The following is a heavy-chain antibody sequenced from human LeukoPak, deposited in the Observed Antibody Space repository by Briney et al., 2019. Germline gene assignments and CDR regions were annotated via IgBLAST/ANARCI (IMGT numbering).Heavy chain of an antibody. Sequence: GGSLRLSCAASGFTFSDYYMSWIRQAPGEGLEWISYISSSGSTIYYADSVKGRFTISRDNAKNSLYLQMNSLRAEDTAVYYCARSGDIVVVPAAGYYYGMDVWGQGTTVTVSS. D-gene: IGHD2-2*01. CDR2: ISSSGSTI. CDR1: GFTFSDYY. CDR3: ARSGDIVVVPAAGYYYGMDV. J-gene: IGHJ6*02. V-gene: IGHV3-11*01.